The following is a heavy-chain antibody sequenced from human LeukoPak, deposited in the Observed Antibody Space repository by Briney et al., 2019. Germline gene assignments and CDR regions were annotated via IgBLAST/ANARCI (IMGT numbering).Heavy chain of an antibody. D-gene: IGHD3-10*01. CDR1: GFTFSSYG. V-gene: IGHV3-30*03. CDR2: ISYDGSNK. Sequence: GRSLRLSCAASGFTFSSYGMHWVRQAPGKGLEWEAVISYDGSNKYYADSVKGRFTISRDNSKNTLYLQMNSLRAEDTAVYYCSMVRGVNEPFDYWGQGTLVTVSS. CDR3: SMVRGVNEPFDY. J-gene: IGHJ4*02.